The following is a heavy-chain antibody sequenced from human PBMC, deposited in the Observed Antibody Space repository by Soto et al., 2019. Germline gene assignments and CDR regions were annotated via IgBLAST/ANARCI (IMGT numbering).Heavy chain of an antibody. J-gene: IGHJ4*02. CDR1: GGSIISGVYY. V-gene: IGHV4-39*01. Sequence: SETLSLTCAVSGGSIISGVYYWSWIRQHPGKGMEWIGYIYYSGSTYYNPSLKSRVTISVNTSKNQFSLKLSSVTAADTAVYYCARHTPAISISDHWGQGTLVTVSS. D-gene: IGHD2-15*01. CDR2: IYYSGST. CDR3: ARHTPAISISDH.